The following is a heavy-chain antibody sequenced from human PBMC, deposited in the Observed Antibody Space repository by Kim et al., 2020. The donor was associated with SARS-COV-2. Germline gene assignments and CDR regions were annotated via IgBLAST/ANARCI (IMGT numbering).Heavy chain of an antibody. CDR3: ASSELLWFGERIWFDP. D-gene: IGHD3-10*01. Sequence: SETLSLTCTVSGGSISSSSYYWGWIRQPPGKGLEWIGSIYYSGSTYYNPSLKSRVTISVDTSKNQFSLKLSSVTAADTAVYYCASSELLWFGERIWFDPWGQGTLVTVSS. CDR1: GGSISSSSYY. CDR2: IYYSGST. J-gene: IGHJ5*02. V-gene: IGHV4-39*01.